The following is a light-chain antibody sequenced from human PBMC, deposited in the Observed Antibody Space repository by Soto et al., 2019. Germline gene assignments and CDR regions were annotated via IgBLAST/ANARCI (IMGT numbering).Light chain of an antibody. CDR1: SSDVGGYNY. CDR2: EVS. J-gene: IGLJ2*01. Sequence: QSALTQPPSASGSPGQSVTIPCTGTSSDVGGYNYVSWYQQHPGKAPKLMIYEVSKRPSGVPDRFSGSKSGNTASLTVSGLQAEDEAYYYCSSYAGSNNYVVFGGGTKLTVL. V-gene: IGLV2-8*01. CDR3: SSYAGSNNYVV.